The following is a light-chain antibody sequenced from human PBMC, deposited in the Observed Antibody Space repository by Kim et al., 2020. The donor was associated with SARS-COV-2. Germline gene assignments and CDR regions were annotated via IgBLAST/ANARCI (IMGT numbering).Light chain of an antibody. Sequence: GDRVTITCRASQGISNYLAWYQQKPGKVPKLLIYAASTLQSGVPSRFSGSGSGTDFTLTISSLQPEDVATYYCQKYNSATPLFTFGPGTKVDIK. J-gene: IGKJ3*01. CDR2: AAS. V-gene: IGKV1-27*01. CDR3: QKYNSATPLFT. CDR1: QGISNY.